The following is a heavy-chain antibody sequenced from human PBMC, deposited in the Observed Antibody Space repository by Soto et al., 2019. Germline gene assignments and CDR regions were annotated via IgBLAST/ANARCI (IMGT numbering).Heavy chain of an antibody. CDR1: GFTFSNYP. CDR3: AKFKEMSRSGPDY. V-gene: IGHV3-23*01. Sequence: EVQLLESGGGLVQPGGSLRLSCAASGFTFSNYPMSWVRQAPGKGLEWVSVISGSSDFTYYADSVKGRFTVSRDNSRNTLYLQMNSLRAEDTAVFYCAKFKEMSRSGPDYWGQGTLVTVSS. J-gene: IGHJ4*02. CDR2: ISGSSDFT.